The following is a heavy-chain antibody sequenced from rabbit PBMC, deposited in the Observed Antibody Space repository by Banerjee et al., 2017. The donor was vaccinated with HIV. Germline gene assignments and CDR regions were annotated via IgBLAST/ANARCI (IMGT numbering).Heavy chain of an antibody. D-gene: IGHD6-1*01. V-gene: IGHV1S40*01. CDR1: GFSFSRGYD. Sequence: QSLEESGGDLVKPGASLTLTCTASGFSFSRGYDMCWVRQAPGKGLEWIACINAGSSGSTAYATWAKGRFTISKTSSTTVTLQMTSLTAADTATYFCARYVAYVGYNLWGQGTLVTVS. CDR3: ARYVAYVGYNL. CDR2: INAGSSGST. J-gene: IGHJ4*01.